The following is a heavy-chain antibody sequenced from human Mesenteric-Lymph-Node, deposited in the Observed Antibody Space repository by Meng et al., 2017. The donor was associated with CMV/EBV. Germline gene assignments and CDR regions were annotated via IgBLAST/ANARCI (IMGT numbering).Heavy chain of an antibody. D-gene: IGHD3-22*01. Sequence: GSLRLSCTVSGGSISSSSYYWGWIRQPPGKGLEWIGSIYYSGSTYYNPSLKSRVTISVDRSKNQFSLKLSSVTAADTAVYYCADYSYDSSGSPRSFDLWGQGTMVTVSS. V-gene: IGHV4-39*07. CDR2: IYYSGST. J-gene: IGHJ3*01. CDR3: ADYSYDSSGSPRSFDL. CDR1: GGSISSSSYY.